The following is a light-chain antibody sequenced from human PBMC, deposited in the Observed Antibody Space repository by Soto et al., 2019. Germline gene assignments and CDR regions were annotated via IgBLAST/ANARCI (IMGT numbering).Light chain of an antibody. Sequence: QSALTQPASVSGSPGQSITISCTGTSSDVCGHNSVAWYQHNPGKAPKLMIYDVSNRPSGVSSRFSGSKSGNTASLSISGLQAEDEADYYCSSYTSSSTLVFGTGTKLTVL. CDR2: DVS. CDR3: SSYTSSSTLV. J-gene: IGLJ1*01. V-gene: IGLV2-14*01. CDR1: SSDVCGHNS.